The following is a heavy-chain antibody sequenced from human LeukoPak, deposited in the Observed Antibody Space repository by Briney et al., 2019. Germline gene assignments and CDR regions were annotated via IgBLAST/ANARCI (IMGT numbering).Heavy chain of an antibody. CDR2: IKQDGSDK. CDR1: GFTFRDYW. Sequence: SGGSLRLSCAASGFTFRDYWMTWVRQAPGKGLEWVANIKQDGSDKYYVDSVKGRFTISRDNAKNSLDLQMNSLRAEDTAVYYCARSRDVFAFWGQGTLVTVSS. J-gene: IGHJ4*02. V-gene: IGHV3-7*01. CDR3: ARSRDVFAF.